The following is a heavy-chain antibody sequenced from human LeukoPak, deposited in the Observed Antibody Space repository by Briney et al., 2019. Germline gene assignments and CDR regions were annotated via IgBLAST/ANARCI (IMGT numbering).Heavy chain of an antibody. CDR3: AREAPMTTNYAADV. CDR1: GYTFIDSY. D-gene: IGHD2-8*01. V-gene: IGHV1-2*02. Sequence: ASVKVSCKASGYTFIDSYIHWFRQAPGQGLEWMGWINPNSGGTKYAQKFRARVTMTRATSITTAYLDLSRLTSDDTAVYYCAREAPMTTNYAADVWGQGTMVTVSS. J-gene: IGHJ3*01. CDR2: INPNSGGT.